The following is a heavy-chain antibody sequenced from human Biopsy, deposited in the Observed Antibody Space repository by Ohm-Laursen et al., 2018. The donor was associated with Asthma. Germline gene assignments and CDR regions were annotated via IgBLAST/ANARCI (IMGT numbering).Heavy chain of an antibody. Sequence: ESLRISCKASGYTFSDSWIGWVRQMPGKGLEWMGIIFAANSETKYSPSFQGPVTISADMSISTAFLQWSSLKASDTAIYYCARFIDGTFFVDYWGQGTLVTVSS. CDR3: ARFIDGTFFVDY. D-gene: IGHD1-7*01. CDR2: IFAANSET. J-gene: IGHJ4*02. CDR1: GYTFSDSW. V-gene: IGHV5-51*01.